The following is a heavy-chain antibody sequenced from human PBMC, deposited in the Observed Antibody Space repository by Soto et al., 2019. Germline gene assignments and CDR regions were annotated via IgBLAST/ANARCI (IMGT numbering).Heavy chain of an antibody. CDR3: ARVFTIFGPDGFDY. CDR2: IYYSGST. D-gene: IGHD3-3*01. Sequence: PSETLSLTCTVSGGSISSYYWSWIRQPPGKGLEWIGYIYYSGSTNYNPSLKSRVTISVDTSKNQFSLKLSSVTAADTAVYYCARVFTIFGPDGFDYWGQGTLVTVSS. J-gene: IGHJ4*02. V-gene: IGHV4-59*01. CDR1: GGSISSYY.